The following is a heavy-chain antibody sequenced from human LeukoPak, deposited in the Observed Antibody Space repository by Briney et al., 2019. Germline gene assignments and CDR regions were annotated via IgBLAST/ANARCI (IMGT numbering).Heavy chain of an antibody. Sequence: GGSLRLSCAASGFTFSSYSMNWVRQAPGKGLEWVSCLSGTSSTTYYSDSVKGRFTISRDNAKNSLYLQMNSLRAEDTAVYYCARDLSVTTLYIDAFDIWGQGTMVTVSS. CDR2: LSGTSSTT. CDR1: GFTFSSYS. V-gene: IGHV3-48*01. J-gene: IGHJ3*02. D-gene: IGHD4-17*01. CDR3: ARDLSVTTLYIDAFDI.